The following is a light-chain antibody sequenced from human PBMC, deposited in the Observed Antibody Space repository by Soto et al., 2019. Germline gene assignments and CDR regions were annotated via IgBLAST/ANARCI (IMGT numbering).Light chain of an antibody. CDR3: QQYNNWPPYT. V-gene: IGKV3-15*01. Sequence: ETVMTQSPATLSVSPGERATLSCRASQTIANNLAWYQQRPGQAPRLIIYGASTRATGIPARFSGSGSGTEFTLTIRSLQSEDFAIYYCQQYNNWPPYTFGQGTKLEIK. J-gene: IGKJ2*01. CDR1: QTIANN. CDR2: GAS.